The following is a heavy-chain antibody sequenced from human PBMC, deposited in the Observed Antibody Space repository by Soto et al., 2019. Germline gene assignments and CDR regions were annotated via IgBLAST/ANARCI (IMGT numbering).Heavy chain of an antibody. CDR3: AREYYYTMGA. V-gene: IGHV3-30*03. CDR2: ISYDGSNK. CDR1: GLTFSRYG. J-gene: IGHJ6*02. Sequence: GGSLRLSCAASGLTFSRYGMHWVRQAPGKGLEWAAHISYDGSNKHYAESVKGRFTISRDSSKNTLYLQMNSLRAEDTAVYYCAREYYYTMGAWGQGTMVTVSS.